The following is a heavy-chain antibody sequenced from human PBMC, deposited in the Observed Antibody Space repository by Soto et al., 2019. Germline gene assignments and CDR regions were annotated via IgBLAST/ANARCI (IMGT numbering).Heavy chain of an antibody. CDR2: IIPILGIA. J-gene: IGHJ4*02. V-gene: IGHV1-69*04. Sequence: GASVKVSCKASGGTFSSYTISWVRQAPGQGLEWMGRIIPILGIANYAQKFQGRVTITADKSTSTAYMELSSLRSEDTAVYYCARESYSGYDELDYWGQGTLVNVSS. CDR1: GGTFSSYT. CDR3: ARESYSGYDELDY. D-gene: IGHD5-12*01.